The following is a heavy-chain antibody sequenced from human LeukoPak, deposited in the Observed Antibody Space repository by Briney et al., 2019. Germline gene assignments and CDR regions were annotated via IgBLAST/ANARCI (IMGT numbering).Heavy chain of an antibody. Sequence: GGSLRLSCAASGFTFSDYYMTWIRRAPGKGLEWVSYISSSSGFTKYADSVRGRFTIARDNAKNSLYLQMNTLRVDDTAVYYCARGSPPGDWGQGTLVTVSS. CDR1: GFTFSDYY. J-gene: IGHJ4*02. V-gene: IGHV3-11*05. CDR2: ISSSSGFT. CDR3: ARGSPPGD. D-gene: IGHD3-16*01.